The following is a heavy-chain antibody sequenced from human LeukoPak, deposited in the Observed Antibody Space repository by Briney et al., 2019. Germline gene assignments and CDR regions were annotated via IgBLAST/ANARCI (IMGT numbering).Heavy chain of an antibody. Sequence: GESLKISCKGSGYSFTNYWISWVRQMPGKGLEWMGRIDPSDSYTNYSPSFQGHVTISADKSISTAYLQWSSLKASDTATYYCARGGDELLWYWGQGTLVTVSS. J-gene: IGHJ4*02. CDR2: IDPSDSYT. V-gene: IGHV5-10-1*01. CDR3: ARGGDELLWY. D-gene: IGHD2-15*01. CDR1: GYSFTNYW.